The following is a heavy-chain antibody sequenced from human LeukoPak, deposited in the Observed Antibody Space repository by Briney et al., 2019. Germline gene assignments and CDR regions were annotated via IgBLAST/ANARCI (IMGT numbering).Heavy chain of an antibody. V-gene: IGHV3-21*01. CDR2: INSSSSYI. Sequence: GGSLRLSCAASGFTFSSYSMNWVRQAPGEGLEWVSSINSSSSYIYYADSVKGRFTISRDNAKNSLYLQMNSLRAEDTAVYYCARDQGLMVYAISHYFDYWGQGTLVTVSS. D-gene: IGHD2-8*01. CDR3: ARDQGLMVYAISHYFDY. CDR1: GFTFSSYS. J-gene: IGHJ4*02.